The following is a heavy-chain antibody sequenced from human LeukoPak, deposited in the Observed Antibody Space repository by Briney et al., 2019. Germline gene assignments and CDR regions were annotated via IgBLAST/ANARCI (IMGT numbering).Heavy chain of an antibody. CDR2: IGTSSTTI. Sequence: GGSLRLSCAASGFTFSSYTMNWVRQPPGKGLEWVSNIGTSSTTIYYADSVKGRFTISRDNAKNSLYLQMNSLRADDTAVYYCARDLGSSGSDIWGQGTMVTVSS. CDR3: ARDLGSSGSDI. V-gene: IGHV3-48*01. D-gene: IGHD6-19*01. CDR1: GFTFSSYT. J-gene: IGHJ3*02.